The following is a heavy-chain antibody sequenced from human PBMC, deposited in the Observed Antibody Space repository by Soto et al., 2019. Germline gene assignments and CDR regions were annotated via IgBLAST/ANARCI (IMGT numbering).Heavy chain of an antibody. D-gene: IGHD3-3*01. J-gene: IGHJ4*02. Sequence: EVQLLESGGGLVQPGGSLRLSCAASGFTFSRYAMSWVRQAPGKGLEWVSAISDGGHATYDADSVRGRFTISRDNSKNTLYLQMNSLRAEDTAVYYCANGVLNLRPYYFDYWGQGTLVTVSS. CDR3: ANGVLNLRPYYFDY. CDR2: ISDGGHAT. V-gene: IGHV3-23*01. CDR1: GFTFSRYA.